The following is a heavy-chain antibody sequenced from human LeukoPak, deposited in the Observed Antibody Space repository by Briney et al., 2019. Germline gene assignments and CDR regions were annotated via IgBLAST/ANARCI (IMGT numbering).Heavy chain of an antibody. CDR3: AKDYGGGGYFFDV. CDR1: GFTFSNYA. D-gene: IGHD3-22*01. V-gene: IGHV3-23*01. J-gene: IGHJ3*01. CDR2: ISGDVDTT. Sequence: GGSLRLSCAGSGFTFSNYAMSWVRQAPGKGLEWVSVISGDVDTTYYADSVKGRFTISRDNSKNTLYLQMNSLRAEDTAIYSCAKDYGGGGYFFDVWGQGTMVAVSS.